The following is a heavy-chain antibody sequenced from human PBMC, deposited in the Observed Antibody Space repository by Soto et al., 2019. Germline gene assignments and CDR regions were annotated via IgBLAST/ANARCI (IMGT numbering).Heavy chain of an antibody. CDR3: ARLSGGRSVYFDP. D-gene: IGHD2-8*02. V-gene: IGHV4-39*01. CDR1: GTSIRSSNYY. CDR2: INYNRRT. Sequence: QLQLQESGPGLVKPSETLSLTCSVSGTSIRSSNYYWRWVRQPPGKGLEWIGSINYNRRTYQNPSLKSRATISIDTSENQFSLKLTSVTAADTAVYFCARLSGGRSVYFDPWGQGILVTVSS. J-gene: IGHJ5*02.